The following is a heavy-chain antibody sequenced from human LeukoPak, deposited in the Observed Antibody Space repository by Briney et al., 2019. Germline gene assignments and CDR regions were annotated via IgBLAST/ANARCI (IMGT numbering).Heavy chain of an antibody. CDR2: ISGSDGST. V-gene: IGHV3-23*01. D-gene: IGHD2-2*01. J-gene: IGHJ4*02. Sequence: RTGGSLRLSCAASGFTFSSYAVTWVRQAPDKGLEWVSAISGSDGSTYYADSVKGRFTISRDDSQNTLYLQMNSLSAEDTAVNYCAKVETSGGANCYALDYWGQGTLVTVSS. CDR3: AKVETSGGANCYALDY. CDR1: GFTFSSYA.